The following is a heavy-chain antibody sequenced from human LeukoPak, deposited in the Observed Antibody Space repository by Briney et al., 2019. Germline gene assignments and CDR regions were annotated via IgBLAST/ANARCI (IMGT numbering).Heavy chain of an antibody. V-gene: IGHV1-2*02. CDR1: GYTFTGYY. CDR3: ARDYGYCSGGSCHYSWFDY. Sequence: ASVKVSCKGSGYTFTGYYMHWVRQAPGQGLEWMGWINTNSGSTNNAQKFQGRVIMTRETSISTAYMELSRLRSDDRAVYYCARDYGYCSGGSCHYSWFDYWGQGTLVTVSS. J-gene: IGHJ4*02. D-gene: IGHD2-15*01. CDR2: INTNSGST.